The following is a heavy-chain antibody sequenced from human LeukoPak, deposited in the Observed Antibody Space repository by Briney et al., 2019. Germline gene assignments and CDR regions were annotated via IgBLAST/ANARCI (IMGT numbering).Heavy chain of an antibody. CDR3: AKAGIGVVGYFDY. J-gene: IGHJ4*02. D-gene: IGHD6-19*01. CDR2: ISGSGGST. CDR1: GVTFSSYA. V-gene: IGHV3-23*01. Sequence: PGGSLRLSCAASGVTFSSYAMSWVRQAPGKGLEWVSGISGSGGSTYYPDSVRGRFTISRDNSKNTVYLQMNSLRAEDTAVYYCAKAGIGVVGYFDYWGQGTLVTVSS.